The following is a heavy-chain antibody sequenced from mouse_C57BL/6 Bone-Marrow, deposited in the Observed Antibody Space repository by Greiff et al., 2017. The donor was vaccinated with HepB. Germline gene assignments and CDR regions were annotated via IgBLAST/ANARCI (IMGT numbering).Heavy chain of an antibody. V-gene: IGHV1-85*01. CDR1: GYTFTSYD. CDR2: IYPRDGSN. CDR3: ARGDPYAMDY. J-gene: IGHJ4*01. Sequence: QVQLQQSGPELVKPGASVKLSCKASGYTFTSYDINWVKQRPGQGLEWIGWIYPRDGSNKYNEKFKGKATLTVDTSSSTAYMELHSLTSEDSAVYFCARGDPYAMDYWGQGTSVTVSS.